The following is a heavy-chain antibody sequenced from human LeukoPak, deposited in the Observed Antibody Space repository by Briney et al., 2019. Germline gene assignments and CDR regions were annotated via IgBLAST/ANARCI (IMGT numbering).Heavy chain of an antibody. CDR2: LYYTGSA. CDR1: GGSIISTIHY. CDR3: ARHTPQGAAAKYDY. J-gene: IGHJ4*02. V-gene: IGHV4-39*01. Sequence: PSETLSLTCTVSGGSIISTIHYWAWIRQAPGKALEWIGSLYYTGSASYNPSLKSRVAISVDTSRNQFSLKVDSLTAADTAIYYCARHTPQGAAAKYDYWGQGTLVTVSS. D-gene: IGHD6-13*01.